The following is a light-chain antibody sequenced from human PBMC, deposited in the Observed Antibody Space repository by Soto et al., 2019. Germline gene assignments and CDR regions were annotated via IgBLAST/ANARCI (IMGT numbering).Light chain of an antibody. J-gene: IGLJ1*01. CDR2: DVS. Sequence: QSVLTQPRSVAGTPGHAVTISCTGTSSDVGGYNYVSWYQQHPGKAPKLMIYDVSKRPSGVPDRFSGSKSGNTASLTISGLQAEDEADYYCCSYAGSYTLYVFGTGTKVTVL. CDR1: SSDVGGYNY. CDR3: CSYAGSYTLYV. V-gene: IGLV2-11*01.